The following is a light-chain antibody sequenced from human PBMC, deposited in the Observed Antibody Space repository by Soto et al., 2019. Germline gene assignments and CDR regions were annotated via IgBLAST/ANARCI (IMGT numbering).Light chain of an antibody. CDR3: TSYVGSNIWV. CDR1: SSDVGAYKY. J-gene: IGLJ3*02. CDR2: EVS. Sequence: QSALTQPPSASGSPGQSVTISCTGTSSDVGAYKYVSWYQQYPGKAPKPMIYEVSKRPSGVPDRYSGSKSGNTASLTVSGLQAEDEADYYCTSYVGSNIWVFGGGTKVTVL. V-gene: IGLV2-8*01.